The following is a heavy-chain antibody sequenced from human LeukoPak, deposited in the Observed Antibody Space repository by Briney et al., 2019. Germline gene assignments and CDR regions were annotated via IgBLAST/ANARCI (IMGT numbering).Heavy chain of an antibody. J-gene: IGHJ6*02. Sequence: GGSLRLSCAASGFTVSSNYMSWVRQAPGKGLEWVSVIYSGGSTYYADSVKGRFTISRDNSKNTLYLQMNSLRAEDTAVYYCARGGVAADGMDMDVWGQGTTVTVSS. CDR3: ARGGVAADGMDMDV. CDR2: IYSGGST. V-gene: IGHV3-66*02. D-gene: IGHD6-13*01. CDR1: GFTVSSNY.